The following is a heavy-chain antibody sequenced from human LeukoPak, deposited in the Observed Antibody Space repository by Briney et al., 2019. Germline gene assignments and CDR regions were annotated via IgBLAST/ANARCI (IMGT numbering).Heavy chain of an antibody. CDR2: LCSDGNT. Sequence: GGSLRLSCAASGFTVITNDMTWVRQAPGKGLEWVSVLCSDGNTKYADSVRGRFTISRDNSKNTLYLEMNSLSPDDTAVYYCARGVEPLAANTLAYWGQGTLVTVSS. CDR3: ARGVEPLAANTLAY. V-gene: IGHV3-53*01. D-gene: IGHD1-14*01. CDR1: GFTVITND. J-gene: IGHJ4*02.